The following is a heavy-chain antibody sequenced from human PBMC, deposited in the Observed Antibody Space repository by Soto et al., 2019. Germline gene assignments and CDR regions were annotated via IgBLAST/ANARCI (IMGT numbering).Heavy chain of an antibody. D-gene: IGHD3-10*01. CDR3: AKDLEGTYGSGTYYYYGMDV. Sequence: PGGSLRLSCAASGVTFDDYTMHWVRQAPGKGLEWVSLISWDGGSTYYADSVKGRFTISRDNSKNSLYLQMNSLRTEDTTLYYCAKDLEGTYGSGTYYYYGMDVWGQGTTVTVSS. V-gene: IGHV3-43*01. J-gene: IGHJ6*02. CDR2: ISWDGGST. CDR1: GVTFDDYT.